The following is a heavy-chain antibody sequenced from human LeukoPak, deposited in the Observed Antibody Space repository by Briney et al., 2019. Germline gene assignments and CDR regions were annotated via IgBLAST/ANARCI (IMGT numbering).Heavy chain of an antibody. CDR1: GFTFSSYG. Sequence: GRSLRLSCAASGFTFSSYGMHWVRQAPGKGLEWVAVILNDGSQEKYADSVKGRFTISRDNSKNTLFLQMNSLRAEDTAVYFCASFHYYGSGAYYLSYWGQGTLVTVSS. CDR2: ILNDGSQE. CDR3: ASFHYYGSGAYYLSY. D-gene: IGHD3-10*01. J-gene: IGHJ4*02. V-gene: IGHV3-33*01.